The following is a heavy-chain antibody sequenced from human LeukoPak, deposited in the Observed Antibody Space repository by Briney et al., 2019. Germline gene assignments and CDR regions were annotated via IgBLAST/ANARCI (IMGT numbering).Heavy chain of an antibody. CDR2: INSDGSST. J-gene: IGHJ6*02. CDR3: ARDRYSSSWYRDSGMDV. Sequence: GGSLRLSCAASGFTFSSYWMHWVRQAPGKGLVWVSRINSDGSSTSYADSVKGRFTISRDNAKNTLYLQMNSLRAEDTAVYYCARDRYSSSWYRDSGMDVWGQGTTVTVSS. D-gene: IGHD6-13*01. V-gene: IGHV3-74*01. CDR1: GFTFSSYW.